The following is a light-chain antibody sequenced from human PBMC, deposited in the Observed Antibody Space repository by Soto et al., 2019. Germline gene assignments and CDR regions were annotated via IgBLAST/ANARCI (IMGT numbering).Light chain of an antibody. CDR1: SSNIGTNY. CDR3: AVWDGSLNGPA. CDR2: RNN. V-gene: IGLV1-47*01. J-gene: IGLJ2*01. Sequence: QSVLPQPPSASGTPGQRVTITCSGSSSNIGTNYVYWYQQLPGTAPKLLIYRNNQRPSGVPDRFSGSKSGTSASLAISGLRSEDEADYHCAVWDGSLNGPAFGGGTKVTVL.